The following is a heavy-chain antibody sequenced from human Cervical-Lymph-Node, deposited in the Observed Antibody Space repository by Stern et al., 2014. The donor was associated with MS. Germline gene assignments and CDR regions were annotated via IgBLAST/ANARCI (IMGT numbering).Heavy chain of an antibody. CDR2: IYPGDSDT. V-gene: IGHV5-51*01. CDR3: ARQGNYHDSHAFDI. J-gene: IGHJ3*02. Sequence: VQLVQSGAEVKKSGESLKISCKGAGYSFRSHWIAWVRQKPGTGLAWMGIIYPGDSDTRHSPSFQGHVSISVDKSSSTAYLQWSSLTDSDTAIYYCARQGNYHDSHAFDIWGQGTMVIVSS. CDR1: GYSFRSHW. D-gene: IGHD3-22*01.